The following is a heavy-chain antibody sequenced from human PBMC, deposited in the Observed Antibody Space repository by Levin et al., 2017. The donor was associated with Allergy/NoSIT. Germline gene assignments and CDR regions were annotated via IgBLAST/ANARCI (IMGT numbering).Heavy chain of an antibody. CDR2: ISSSSSYT. CDR3: ARDPPFTSSSAPDY. J-gene: IGHJ4*02. CDR1: GFTFSDYY. Sequence: GGSLRLSCAASGFTFSDYYMSWIRQAPGKGLEWVSYISSSSSYTNYADSVKGRFTISRDNAKNSLYLQMNSLRAEDTAVYYCARDPPFTSSSAPDYWGQGTLVTVSS. V-gene: IGHV3-11*05. D-gene: IGHD6-13*01.